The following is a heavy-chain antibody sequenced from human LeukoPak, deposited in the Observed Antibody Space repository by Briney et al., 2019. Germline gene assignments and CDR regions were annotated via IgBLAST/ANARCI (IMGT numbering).Heavy chain of an antibody. J-gene: IGHJ3*02. D-gene: IGHD4-17*01. CDR3: ARAVDTFDI. CDR1: GGTFSSYA. Sequence: SVKVSCKASGGTFSSYAISWVRQAPGQGLEWMGRIIPILGSANYAQKFQDRVTMTADKSTSTAYMELNSLRSEDTAVYYCARAVDTFDIWGQGTMVTVSS. CDR2: IIPILGSA. V-gene: IGHV1-69*04.